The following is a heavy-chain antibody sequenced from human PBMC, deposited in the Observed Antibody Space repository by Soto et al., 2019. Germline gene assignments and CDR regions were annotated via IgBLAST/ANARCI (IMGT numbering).Heavy chain of an antibody. CDR1: GFTFSSYS. D-gene: IGHD1-26*01. CDR2: ISYGVSII. J-gene: IGHJ4*02. V-gene: IGHV3-48*01. Sequence: HPGGSLRLSCAASGFTFSSYSMNWVRQAPGKGLEWVSYISYGVSIIYYADSVKGRFTISRDDAKNSLYLQMNSLRAEDTAVYYCAKRGSGSYFDYWGQGTLVTVSS. CDR3: AKRGSGSYFDY.